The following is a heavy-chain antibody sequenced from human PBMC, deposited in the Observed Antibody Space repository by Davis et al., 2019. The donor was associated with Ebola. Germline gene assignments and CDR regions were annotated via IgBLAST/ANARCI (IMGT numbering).Heavy chain of an antibody. CDR2: INSDGSST. J-gene: IGHJ3*02. CDR1: GFTFSSYW. CDR3: ARDQVYYYDSSGYYAVHGAFDI. Sequence: GESLKISCAASGFTFSSYWMHWVRQAPGKGLVWVSRINSDGSSTSYADSVKGRFTISRDNAKNTLYLQMNSLRAEDTAVYYCARDQVYYYDSSGYYAVHGAFDIWGQGTMVTVSS. V-gene: IGHV3-74*01. D-gene: IGHD3-22*01.